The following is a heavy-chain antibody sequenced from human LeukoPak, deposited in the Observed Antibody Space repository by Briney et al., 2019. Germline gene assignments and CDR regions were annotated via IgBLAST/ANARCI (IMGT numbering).Heavy chain of an antibody. J-gene: IGHJ4*02. CDR2: IYSGGST. Sequence: PGGSLRLSCAASGFTVSSNYMSWVRQAPGKGLEWVSIIYSGGSTFYADSVKGRFTISRDNSKNTLYLQMNSLRAEDTAVYYCATNPDDPTDTDYWGQGTLVTVSS. CDR1: GFTVSSNY. CDR3: ATNPDDPTDTDY. V-gene: IGHV3-53*01.